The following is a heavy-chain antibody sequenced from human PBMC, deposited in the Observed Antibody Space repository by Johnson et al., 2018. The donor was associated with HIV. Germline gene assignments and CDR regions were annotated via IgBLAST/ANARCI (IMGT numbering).Heavy chain of an antibody. CDR3: AKEGRGGAFDI. Sequence: QVQLVESGGGLVQPGGSLRLSCAASRFTFSAYPMHWVRQAPGKGLEWVAFIRYDGSNKYYADSVNGRFTISRDNSKNTRYLQMNSLRAEDTAVYYCAKEGRGGAFDIWDQGTMVTVSS. J-gene: IGHJ3*02. D-gene: IGHD2-15*01. CDR1: RFTFSAYP. V-gene: IGHV3-30*02. CDR2: IRYDGSNK.